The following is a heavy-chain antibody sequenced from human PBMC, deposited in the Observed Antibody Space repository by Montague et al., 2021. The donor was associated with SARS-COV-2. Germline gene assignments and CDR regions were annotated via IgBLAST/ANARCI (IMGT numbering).Heavy chain of an antibody. J-gene: IGHJ4*02. V-gene: IGHV4-31*03. CDR3: ARASGKKTIFGVVISYFDY. CDR1: GGSISSGGYY. CDR2: IYYSGST. D-gene: IGHD3-3*01. Sequence: TLSLTCTVSGGSISSGGYYWSWIRQHPGKGLEWIGYIYYSGSTYYDPSLKSRVTISVDTSKNQFSLKLSSVTAADTAVYYCARASGKKTIFGVVISYFDYWGLGTLVTVSS.